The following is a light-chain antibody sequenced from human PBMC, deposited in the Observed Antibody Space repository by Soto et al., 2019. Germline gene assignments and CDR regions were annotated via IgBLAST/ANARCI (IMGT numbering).Light chain of an antibody. V-gene: IGKV3-15*01. CDR1: QSVSSK. CDR2: GAS. J-gene: IGKJ4*01. CDR3: QQYNNWPLT. Sequence: EIVMTQSPATLSVSPGERATLSCRASQSVSSKLAWYMQKPGQAPRLLIYGASIRATGIPARFSGSGSGTEFTLTISSLQSEDFAVYYCQQYNNWPLTFSGGTNVDI.